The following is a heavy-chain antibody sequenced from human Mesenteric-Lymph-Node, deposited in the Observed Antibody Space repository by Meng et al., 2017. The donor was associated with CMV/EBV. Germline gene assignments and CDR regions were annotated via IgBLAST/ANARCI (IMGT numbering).Heavy chain of an antibody. CDR3: ARERPAAMSNRFDP. D-gene: IGHD2-2*01. J-gene: IGHJ5*02. Sequence: SGGSISSTSSYWGWIRQPPGKGLEWIGSIYYSGNTYYNPSLKSRVTISVDTSKNQFSLKLSSVTAADTAVYYCARERPAAMSNRFDPWGQGTLVTVS. CDR2: IYYSGNT. CDR1: GGSISSTSSY. V-gene: IGHV4-39*07.